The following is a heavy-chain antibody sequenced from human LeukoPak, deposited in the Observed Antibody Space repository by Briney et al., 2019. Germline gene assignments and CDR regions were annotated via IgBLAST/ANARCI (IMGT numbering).Heavy chain of an antibody. CDR3: ARGDEGDTTVLRGGYFDY. Sequence: GGSLRLSCTGSGFTFSDYFMPWIRQAPGKGLEYISFITCRGATTYYADSVKGRFTISRDNAKNSLYLQVDSLRAEDTAVYYCARGDEGDTTVLRGGYFDYWGQGTLVTVSS. J-gene: IGHJ4*02. V-gene: IGHV3-11*04. CDR1: GFTFSDYF. CDR2: ITCRGATT. D-gene: IGHD4-17*01.